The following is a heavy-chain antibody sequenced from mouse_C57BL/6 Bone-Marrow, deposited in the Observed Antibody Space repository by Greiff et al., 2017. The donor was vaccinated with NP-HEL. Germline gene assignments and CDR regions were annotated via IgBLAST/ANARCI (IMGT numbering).Heavy chain of an antibody. J-gene: IGHJ2*01. CDR3: ARCYYDYDQYYFDY. CDR2: IHPNSGST. V-gene: IGHV1-64*01. Sequence: VQLQQPGAELVKPGASVKLSCKASGYTFTSYWMHWVQQRPGQGLEWLGLIHPNSGSTNYNEKFKSKATLTVDKSSSTAYMQLSSLTSEDSAVYYCARCYYDYDQYYFDYWGQGTTLTVSS. CDR1: GYTFTSYW. D-gene: IGHD2-4*01.